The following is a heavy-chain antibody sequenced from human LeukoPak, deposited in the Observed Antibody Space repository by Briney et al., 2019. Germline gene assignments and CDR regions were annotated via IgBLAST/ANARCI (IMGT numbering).Heavy chain of an antibody. Sequence: SVKVSCKASRGTFSSYAISWVRQAPGQGLEWMGGIIPIFGTANYAQKFQGRVTITTDESTSTAYMELSSLRSEDTAVYYCARSDLGYCSSTSCRPPYYYYYYMDVWGKGTTVTVSS. D-gene: IGHD2-2*01. CDR1: RGTFSSYA. CDR2: IIPIFGTA. CDR3: ARSDLGYCSSTSCRPPYYYYYYMDV. J-gene: IGHJ6*03. V-gene: IGHV1-69*05.